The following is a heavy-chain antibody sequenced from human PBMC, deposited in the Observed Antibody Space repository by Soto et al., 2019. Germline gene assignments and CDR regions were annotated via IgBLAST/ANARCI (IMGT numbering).Heavy chain of an antibody. CDR1: GFTFSGYR. J-gene: IGHJ4*02. D-gene: IGHD1-26*01. V-gene: IGHV3-30*18. CDR2: ISYYGTNE. Sequence: PLRLPWNTSGFTFSGYRITWVRKVPGKGLEWVAVISYYGTNEYYEDSVKGRFTISRDNSKNTLYLQMNSLRIEDTAVDFCAKEDPSGRYSLDYWGQGSQVTISS. CDR3: AKEDPSGRYSLDY.